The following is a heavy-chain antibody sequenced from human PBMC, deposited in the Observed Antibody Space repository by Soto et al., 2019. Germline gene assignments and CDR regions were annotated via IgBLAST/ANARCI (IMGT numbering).Heavy chain of an antibody. CDR2: IHDSGST. Sequence: SETLSLTCTVSGGFISTGGYYWNWIRQHPGEGLEWIGYIHDSGSTYDNPSLRGRVTMSLDTSNNQFSLKLSSVTAADTAIYYCARFDPGPYYFDFWGRGTLVTVSS. J-gene: IGHJ4*02. CDR1: GGFISTGGYY. D-gene: IGHD3-9*01. V-gene: IGHV4-31*03. CDR3: ARFDPGPYYFDF.